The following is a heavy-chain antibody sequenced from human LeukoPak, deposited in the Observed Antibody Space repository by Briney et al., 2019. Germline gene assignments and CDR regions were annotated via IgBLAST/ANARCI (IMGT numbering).Heavy chain of an antibody. V-gene: IGHV4-39*01. CDR3: ARRRGGSSWTDY. J-gene: IGHJ4*02. CDR2: INYSGST. D-gene: IGHD6-13*01. CDR1: GGSISSSVYY. Sequence: PSETLSLTCIVSGGSISSSVYYWAWIRQPPGKGLEWIGNINYSGSTYYNPSLKSRATISVDTSKSQFSLKLTAVTAADTPDYSCARRRGGSSWTDYWGQGTLVIVSS.